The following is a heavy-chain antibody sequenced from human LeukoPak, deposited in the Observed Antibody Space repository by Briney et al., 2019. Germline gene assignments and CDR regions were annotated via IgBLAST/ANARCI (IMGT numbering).Heavy chain of an antibody. CDR1: GYTFTGYF. CDR2: INPSSGGT. D-gene: IGHD4-11*01. J-gene: IGHJ5*02. Sequence: ASVKVSCKASGYTFTGYFIYWVRQAPGQGLEWLGIINPSSGGTMYAQKFQGRVTMTRDTSTTTVYMELSSLRSEDTAVYHCAREWPHTYRFDPWGQGTLVTVSS. CDR3: AREWPHTYRFDP. V-gene: IGHV1-46*01.